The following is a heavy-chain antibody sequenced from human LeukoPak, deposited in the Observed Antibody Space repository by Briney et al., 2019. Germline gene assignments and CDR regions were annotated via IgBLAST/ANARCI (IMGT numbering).Heavy chain of an antibody. Sequence: GGSLRLSCAASGFTFNSYGMFWVRQAPGKGLEGVAFIWPDGSNKLYGGSVKGRFTISRDNSKNTVYLQMNSLRAEDTAVYYCARDYCRTTSCLESWGQGTLVTVSS. J-gene: IGHJ4*02. V-gene: IGHV3-33*01. CDR3: ARDYCRTTSCLES. CDR1: GFTFNSYG. D-gene: IGHD2-2*01. CDR2: IWPDGSNK.